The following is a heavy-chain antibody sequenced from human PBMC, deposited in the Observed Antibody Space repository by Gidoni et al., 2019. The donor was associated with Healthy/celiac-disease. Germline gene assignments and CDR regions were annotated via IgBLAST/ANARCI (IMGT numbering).Heavy chain of an antibody. D-gene: IGHD2-2*01. Sequence: EVQLLESGGGLVQPGGSLRLACAASGFTFSSYAMSWVRQAPGKGLGWVSAISGSGGSTYYADSVKGRFTISRDNSKNTLYLQMNSLRAEDTAVYYCANGGTSWEFDYWGQGTLVTVSS. CDR3: ANGGTSWEFDY. CDR1: GFTFSSYA. CDR2: ISGSGGST. V-gene: IGHV3-23*01. J-gene: IGHJ4*02.